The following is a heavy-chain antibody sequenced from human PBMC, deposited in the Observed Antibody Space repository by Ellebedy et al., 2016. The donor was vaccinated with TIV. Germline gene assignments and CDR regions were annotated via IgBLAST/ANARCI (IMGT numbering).Heavy chain of an antibody. CDR3: ATRGVAGKGYYYYYGMDV. CDR1: GYTLTELS. Sequence: ASVKVSCKVSGYTLTELSMHWVRQAPGKGLEWMGGFDPEDGETIYAQKFQGRVTMTEDTSTDTAYMELSSLRSEDTAVYYCATRGVAGKGYYYYYGMDVWGQGTTVTVSS. J-gene: IGHJ6*02. V-gene: IGHV1-24*01. CDR2: FDPEDGET. D-gene: IGHD6-19*01.